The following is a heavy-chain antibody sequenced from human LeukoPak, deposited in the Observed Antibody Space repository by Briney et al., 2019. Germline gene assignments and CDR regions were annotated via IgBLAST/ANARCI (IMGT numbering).Heavy chain of an antibody. D-gene: IGHD5/OR15-5a*01. CDR3: ARGVSERAYYYYGMDV. J-gene: IGHJ6*02. Sequence: SVTVSCKASGGTFSSYAISWVRQAPGQGLEWMGRIIPILGIANYAQKFQGRVTITADKSTSTAYMELSSLRSEDTAVYYCARGVSERAYYYYGMDVWGQGTTVTVSS. CDR2: IIPILGIA. V-gene: IGHV1-69*04. CDR1: GGTFSSYA.